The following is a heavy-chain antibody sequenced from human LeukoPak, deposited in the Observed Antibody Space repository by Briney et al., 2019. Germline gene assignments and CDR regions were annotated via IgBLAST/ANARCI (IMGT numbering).Heavy chain of an antibody. CDR3: ARSAGVVSGYYFDY. D-gene: IGHD3-22*01. CDR1: GFTFSNYW. Sequence: GGSLRLSCAASGFTFSNYWMTWVRQAPGKGLEWVSSISTRSSYIYYADSMKGRFTISRDNTKNSLYLQMNSLRAEDTAVYYCARSAGVVSGYYFDYWGQGSLVTVSS. CDR2: ISTRSSYI. J-gene: IGHJ4*02. V-gene: IGHV3-21*01.